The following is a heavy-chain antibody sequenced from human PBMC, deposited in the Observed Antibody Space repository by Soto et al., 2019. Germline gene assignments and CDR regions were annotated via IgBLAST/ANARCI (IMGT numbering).Heavy chain of an antibody. Sequence: PSETLSLTCTVSGGSISSSSYYWGWIRQPPGKGLEWIGSIYYSGSTYYNPSLKSRVTISVDTSKNQFSLKLSSVTAADTAVYYCAFSTDYIVPVYAPPPHRYWGQGTLVTVSS. CDR2: IYYSGST. CDR3: AFSTDYIVPVYAPPPHRY. J-gene: IGHJ4*02. V-gene: IGHV4-39*01. CDR1: GGSISSSSYY. D-gene: IGHD2-8*02.